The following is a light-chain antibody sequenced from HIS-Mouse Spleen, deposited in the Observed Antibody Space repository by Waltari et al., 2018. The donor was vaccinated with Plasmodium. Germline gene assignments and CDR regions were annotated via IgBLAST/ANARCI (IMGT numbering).Light chain of an antibody. Sequence: QSALPPPASVSGSPAQSITTPLTGTPNSVRTSHFVPWYQQHPGKAPQLMIYEGSKRPSGVSNRFSGSKSGNTASLTISGLQAEDEADYYCCSYAGSSTFVFGGGTKLTVL. CDR2: EGS. J-gene: IGLJ3*02. CDR1: PNSVRTSHF. CDR3: CSYAGSSTFV. V-gene: IGLV2-23*03.